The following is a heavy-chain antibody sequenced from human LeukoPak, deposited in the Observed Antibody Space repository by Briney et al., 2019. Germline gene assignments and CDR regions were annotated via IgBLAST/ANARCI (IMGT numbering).Heavy chain of an antibody. CDR1: GFTFSSYA. D-gene: IGHD2-15*01. J-gene: IGHJ4*02. CDR3: ARESRTTGIVVVAATLGYIDY. Sequence: GGSLRLSSAASGFTFSSYAMQWVRQAPGKGLEWVAIISYDGSNKYYADSVKGRFTISRDNSKNTLYLQMNSLRAEDTAVYYCARESRTTGIVVVAATLGYIDYWGQGTLVTVSS. V-gene: IGHV3-30*04. CDR2: ISYDGSNK.